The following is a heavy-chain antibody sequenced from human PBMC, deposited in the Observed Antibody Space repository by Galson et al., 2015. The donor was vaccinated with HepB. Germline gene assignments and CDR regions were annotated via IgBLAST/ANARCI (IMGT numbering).Heavy chain of an antibody. Sequence: SLRLSCAASGFTFSSYAMSWVRQAPGKGLEWVSAISGSGGSTYYADSVKGRFTISRDNSKNTLYLQMNSLRAEDTAVYYCARRKLWPWGECFDYWGQGTLVTVSS. CDR1: GFTFSSYA. D-gene: IGHD3-16*01. CDR3: ARRKLWPWGECFDY. V-gene: IGHV3-23*01. CDR2: ISGSGGST. J-gene: IGHJ4*02.